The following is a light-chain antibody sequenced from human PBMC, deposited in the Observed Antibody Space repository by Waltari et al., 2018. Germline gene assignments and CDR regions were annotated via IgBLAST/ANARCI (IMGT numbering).Light chain of an antibody. J-gene: IGKJ3*01. Sequence: DIQMTQSPSSVSAPVGDRVSITCRSSQVLNSRLAWYQQKPGKAPKLLISAASRLQSGVPPRFSGAGSGRDFTLTISSLQPEDFATYYCQQADSFPFTFGPGTKVDIK. V-gene: IGKV1D-12*01. CDR2: AAS. CDR3: QQADSFPFT. CDR1: QVLNSR.